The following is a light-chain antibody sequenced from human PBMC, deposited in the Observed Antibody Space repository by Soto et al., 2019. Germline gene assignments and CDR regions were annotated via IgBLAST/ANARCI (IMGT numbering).Light chain of an antibody. CDR2: EVS. CDR1: SSDVGDYNY. Sequence: QSALTQPASVSGSPGQSITISCTGTSSDVGDYNYVSWYLQHPGKAPKLMIYEVSNRPSGVSNRFSGSKSGNTASLTISGLQAQDEADYYCASYTSSSTPPYVFGTGTKLTVL. CDR3: ASYTSSSTPPYV. V-gene: IGLV2-14*01. J-gene: IGLJ1*01.